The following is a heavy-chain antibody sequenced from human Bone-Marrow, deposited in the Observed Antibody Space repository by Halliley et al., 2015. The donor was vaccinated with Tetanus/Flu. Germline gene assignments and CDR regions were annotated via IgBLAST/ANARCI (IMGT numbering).Heavy chain of an antibody. CDR1: GVSLATSGYS. J-gene: IGHJ4*02. V-gene: IGHV4-39*01. Sequence: TLSLTCTVSGVSLATSGYSWGWIRQPPGKGLEWFGSFYYSGSTDYNPSLKSRVSISVDTSANHLSLNLNSVTAADTAVYYCARHYRHWLFDYWGQGTLVTVPS. CDR2: FYYSGST. CDR3: ARHYRHWLFDY. D-gene: IGHD3-16*02.